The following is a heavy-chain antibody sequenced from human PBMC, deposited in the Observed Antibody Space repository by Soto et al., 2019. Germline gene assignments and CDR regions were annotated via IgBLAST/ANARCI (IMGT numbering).Heavy chain of an antibody. J-gene: IGHJ1*01. D-gene: IGHD3-22*01. Sequence: PGGSLRLSCTASGFSFSRYGLHWVRQAPGKGLQWVAGLWCSGIKTSYTDSVKGRFTISRDTSKNMLYLQMNTLGAEDTAVYYCARYHYYWGLLIENWGQGTLVTVSS. CDR2: LWCSGIKT. CDR1: GFSFSRYG. V-gene: IGHV3-33*01. CDR3: ARYHYYWGLLIEN.